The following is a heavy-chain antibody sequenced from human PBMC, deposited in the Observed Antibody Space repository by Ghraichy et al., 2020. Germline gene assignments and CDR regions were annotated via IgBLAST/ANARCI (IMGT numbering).Heavy chain of an antibody. CDR2: ISSSSTYI. D-gene: IGHD3-10*01. CDR3: ARDRPTYYFDSGTYRDAFDI. J-gene: IGHJ3*02. V-gene: IGHV3-21*01. Sequence: LTCAASGFTFSTYNMNWVRQAPGKGLEWVSSISSSSTYISYTDSVKGRFTISRDDAKNSLNLQMNSLRAEDTAVYYCARDRPTYYFDSGTYRDAFDIWGQGTMVTVSS. CDR1: GFTFSTYN.